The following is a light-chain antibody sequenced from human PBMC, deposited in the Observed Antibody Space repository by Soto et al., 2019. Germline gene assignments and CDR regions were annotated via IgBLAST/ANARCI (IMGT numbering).Light chain of an antibody. Sequence: HSVLTQPRSVSGSPGQSVTISCTGTSSDVGDYDYVSWYQQSPGKAPKLLIYDVTRRPSGVPDRFSGSKSGSTASLTISGLQTEDEADYYCCANAGSYTYVFGTGTKVTVL. V-gene: IGLV2-11*01. CDR3: CANAGSYTYV. CDR2: DVT. J-gene: IGLJ1*01. CDR1: SSDVGDYDY.